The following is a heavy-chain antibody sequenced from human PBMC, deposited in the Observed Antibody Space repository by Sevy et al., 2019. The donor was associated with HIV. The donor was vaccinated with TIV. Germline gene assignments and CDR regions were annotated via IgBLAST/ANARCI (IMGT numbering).Heavy chain of an antibody. V-gene: IGHV4-39*01. CDR3: AGPILSYNSGWSYYDS. CDR1: GASISSSGYY. J-gene: IGHJ4*02. CDR2: INYSGST. D-gene: IGHD6-19*01. Sequence: SETLSLTCTVSGASISSSGYYWGWIRQPQGKGLEWIASINYSGSTFYNPSLRSRVTISSDTSKNQFSLKLNSVTAADTAIYYCAGPILSYNSGWSYYDSWGQRTVVTVSS.